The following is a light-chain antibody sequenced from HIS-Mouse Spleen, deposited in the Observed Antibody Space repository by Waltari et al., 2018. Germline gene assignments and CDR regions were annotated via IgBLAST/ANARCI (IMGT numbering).Light chain of an antibody. V-gene: IGLV3-10*01. Sequence: SYELTQPPSVSVSPGQTARITCSGDALPKKYAYWYQQKSGQAPVLVIYEDSKRPSGIPERVSGSSSGTMATLTISGAQVEDEADYYGYSTDSSGNHRVFGGGTKLTVL. CDR3: YSTDSSGNHRV. CDR2: EDS. CDR1: ALPKKY. J-gene: IGLJ2*01.